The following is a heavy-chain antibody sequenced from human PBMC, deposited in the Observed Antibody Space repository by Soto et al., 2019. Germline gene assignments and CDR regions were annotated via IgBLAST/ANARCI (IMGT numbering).Heavy chain of an antibody. J-gene: IGHJ4*02. CDR3: AREGVVVVTGIDY. V-gene: IGHV3-30-3*01. CDR2: ISYDGSNK. CDR1: GFTFSSYA. D-gene: IGHD3-16*02. Sequence: QVQVVESGGGVVQPGRSLRLSCAASGFTFSSYAIHWVRQPPGKGLEWVAVISYDGSNKYYADSVKGRFTISRDNSKKTLYLQMNGMRAGDTAVYYCAREGVVVVTGIDYWGQGNLVTVSS.